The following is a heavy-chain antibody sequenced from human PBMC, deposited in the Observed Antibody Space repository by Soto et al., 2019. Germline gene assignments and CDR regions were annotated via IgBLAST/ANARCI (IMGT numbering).Heavy chain of an antibody. Sequence: ASVKVSCKASGYTFTSYYMHWVRQAPGQGLEWMGIINPSGGSTSYAQKFQGRVTMTRDTSTSTVYMELSSLRSEDTAVYYCARDGKHCTSSSCSPGQWLAPSYGRDVWGQGTTVTVSS. CDR1: GYTFTSYY. CDR3: ARDGKHCTSSSCSPGQWLAPSYGRDV. J-gene: IGHJ6*02. D-gene: IGHD2-2*01. V-gene: IGHV1-46*01. CDR2: INPSGGST.